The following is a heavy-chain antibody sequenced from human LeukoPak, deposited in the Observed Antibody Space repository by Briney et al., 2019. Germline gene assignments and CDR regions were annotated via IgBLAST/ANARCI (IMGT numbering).Heavy chain of an antibody. Sequence: ASVKVSCKASGGTFSSYAISWVRQAPGQGLEWMGGIIPIFGTPNYAQKFQGRVTITADESTSTAYMELSSLRSEDTAVYYCARGRDYYASSGYFGASAFDIWGQGTMVTVSS. CDR1: GGTFSSYA. D-gene: IGHD3-22*01. V-gene: IGHV1-69*13. CDR3: ARGRDYYASSGYFGASAFDI. CDR2: IIPIFGTP. J-gene: IGHJ3*02.